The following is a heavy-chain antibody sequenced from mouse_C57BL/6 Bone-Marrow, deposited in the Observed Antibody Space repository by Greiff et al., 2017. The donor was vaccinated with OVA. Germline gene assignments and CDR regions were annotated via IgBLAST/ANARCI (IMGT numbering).Heavy chain of an antibody. D-gene: IGHD2-4*01. V-gene: IGHV1-72*01. Sequence: QVQLKQPGAELVKPGASVKLSCKASGYTFTSYWMHWVKQRPGRGLEWIGRIDPNSGGTKYNEKFKSKATLTVDKPSSTAYMQLSSLTSEDSAVYYCARQGDYPWFAYWGQGTLVTVSA. CDR1: GYTFTSYW. CDR2: IDPNSGGT. J-gene: IGHJ3*01. CDR3: ARQGDYPWFAY.